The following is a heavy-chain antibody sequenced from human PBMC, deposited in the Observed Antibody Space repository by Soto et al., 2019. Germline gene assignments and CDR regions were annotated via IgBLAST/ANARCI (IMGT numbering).Heavy chain of an antibody. D-gene: IGHD6-19*01. CDR3: AKDLGYSSGWYWVYYGMDV. J-gene: IGHJ6*02. CDR1: GFTFSSYG. V-gene: IGHV3-30*18. Sequence: GGSLRLSCAASGFTFSSYGMHWVRQAPGKGLEWVAVISYDGSNKYYADSVKGRFTISRDNSKNTLYLQMNSLRAEDTAVYYCAKDLGYSSGWYWVYYGMDVWGQGTTVTVSS. CDR2: ISYDGSNK.